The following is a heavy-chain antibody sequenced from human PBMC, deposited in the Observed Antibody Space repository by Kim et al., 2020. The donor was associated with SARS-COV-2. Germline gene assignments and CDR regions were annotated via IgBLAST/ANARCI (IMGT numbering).Heavy chain of an antibody. J-gene: IGHJ6*02. Sequence: GGSLRLSCAASGFTFSSYAMSWVRQAPGKGLEWVSAISGSGGSTYYADSVKGRFTISRDNSKNTLYLQMNSLRAEDTAVYYCARRCLVPSSWGGMCYYYGMDVWGQGTTVTVSS. V-gene: IGHV3-23*01. CDR1: GFTFSSYA. CDR3: ARRCLVPSSWGGMCYYYGMDV. CDR2: ISGSGGST. D-gene: IGHD6-13*01.